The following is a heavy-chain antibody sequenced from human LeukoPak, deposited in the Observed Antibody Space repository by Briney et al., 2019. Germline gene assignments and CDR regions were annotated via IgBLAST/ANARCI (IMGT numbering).Heavy chain of an antibody. J-gene: IGHJ4*02. Sequence: PGGSLRLSCAASGLTFNNYPMHWVRRAPGKGLEWVALISYDGRNEFFAESVKGRFRISRDNFNNILFLQMNTLRPEDTAVYYCARRSGSSFDYWGQGTVVTVSS. CDR1: GLTFNNYP. CDR3: ARRSGSSFDY. CDR2: ISYDGRNE. D-gene: IGHD6-6*01. V-gene: IGHV3-30*01.